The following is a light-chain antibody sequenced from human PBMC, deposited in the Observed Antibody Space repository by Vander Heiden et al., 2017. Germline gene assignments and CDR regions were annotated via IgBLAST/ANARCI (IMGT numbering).Light chain of an antibody. CDR1: QSISSY. V-gene: IGKV1-39*01. CDR2: AAS. CDR3: QQSDSTPQT. Sequence: DIQMTQSPSSLSASVGDRDTITCRASQSISSYLNWYQQKPGKAPKLLIYAASSLQSGVPSRFSGSGSGTDFTLTISRLQPEDFATYYCQQSDSTPQTFGHGTKVDIK. J-gene: IGKJ3*01.